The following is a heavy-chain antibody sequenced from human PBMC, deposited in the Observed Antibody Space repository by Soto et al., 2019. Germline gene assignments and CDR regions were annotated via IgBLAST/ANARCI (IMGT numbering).Heavy chain of an antibody. J-gene: IGHJ6*02. CDR2: IYYSGST. Sequence: NPSETLSLTCAVSGYSISSSNWWGWIRQPPGKGLEWIGYIYYSGSTNYNPSLKSRVTISVDTSKNQFSLKLSSVTAADTAVYYCARHNWNDVYYYYGMDVWGQGTTVTVSS. D-gene: IGHD1-20*01. V-gene: IGHV4-28*01. CDR3: ARHNWNDVYYYYGMDV. CDR1: GYSISSSNW.